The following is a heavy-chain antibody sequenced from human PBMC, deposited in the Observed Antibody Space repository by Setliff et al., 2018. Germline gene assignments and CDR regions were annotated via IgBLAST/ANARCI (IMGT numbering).Heavy chain of an antibody. Sequence: SETLSLTCTVSGGSISSGDYYWSWIRQPPGKGLEWIGYIYYSGSTYYNPSLKSRVTISVDTSKNQFSLKLSSVTAADTAVYYCARGPPGYNPYHWFDPWGQGTLVTVSS. CDR2: IYYSGST. CDR1: GGSISSGDYY. CDR3: ARGPPGYNPYHWFDP. D-gene: IGHD5-12*01. J-gene: IGHJ5*02. V-gene: IGHV4-30-4*08.